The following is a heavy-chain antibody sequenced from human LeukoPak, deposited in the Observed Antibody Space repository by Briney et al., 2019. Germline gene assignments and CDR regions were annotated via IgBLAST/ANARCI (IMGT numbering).Heavy chain of an antibody. CDR3: ARGYRVYDFWSGYSLSDWFDP. CDR2: IYYSGST. D-gene: IGHD3-3*01. J-gene: IGHJ5*02. V-gene: IGHV4-31*03. Sequence: SETLSLTCTVSGGSISSGGYYWSWIRQHPGKGLEWIGYIYYSGSTYYNPSLKSRVTISVDTSKNQFSLKLSSVTAADTAVYYCARGYRVYDFWSGYSLSDWFDPWGQGTLVTVSS. CDR1: GGSISSGGYY.